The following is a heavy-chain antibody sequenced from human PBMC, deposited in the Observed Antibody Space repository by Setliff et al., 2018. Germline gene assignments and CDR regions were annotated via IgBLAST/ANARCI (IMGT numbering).Heavy chain of an antibody. V-gene: IGHV4-34*01. J-gene: IGHJ3*02. Sequence: SETLSLTCAVYGGSFSGYYWIWIRQPPGKGLEWIGEINHSGCTNYNPSLKSRVTISVDTSKNQFSLKLSSVTAADTAVYYCARGFSGGSYDAFDIWGQGTMVT. D-gene: IGHD2-15*01. CDR3: ARGFSGGSYDAFDI. CDR1: GGSFSGYY. CDR2: INHSGCT.